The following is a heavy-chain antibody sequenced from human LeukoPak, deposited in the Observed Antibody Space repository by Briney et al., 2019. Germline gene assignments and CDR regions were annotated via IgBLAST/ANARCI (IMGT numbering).Heavy chain of an antibody. CDR1: GYTFTGYY. D-gene: IGHD3-3*01. J-gene: IGHJ4*02. CDR2: INPNSGGT. V-gene: IGHV1-2*02. CDR3: ARVGKRITIFGVVISSPYFDY. Sequence: ASVKVSGRVSGYTFTGYYMDWVRQAPGQGLEWMGMINPNSGGTDYAQKFQGRVTMTRDTSISTAYMELSRLRSDDTAVYYCARVGKRITIFGVVISSPYFDYWGQGTLVTVSS.